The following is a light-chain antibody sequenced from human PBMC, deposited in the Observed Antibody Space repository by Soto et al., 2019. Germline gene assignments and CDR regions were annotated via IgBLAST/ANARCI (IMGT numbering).Light chain of an antibody. V-gene: IGKV3D-15*01. CDR2: DAS. CDR1: QSVSSN. Sequence: ETGMTQYQGTLSVSPGEGATLSCSASQSVSSNLAWYQQKPGQDPRLLIYDASTRATGIPARFSGSGSGTEFTLTISSLQSEDFAVYYCEQYHEWPLTVGGGTEVEIK. J-gene: IGKJ4*01. CDR3: EQYHEWPLT.